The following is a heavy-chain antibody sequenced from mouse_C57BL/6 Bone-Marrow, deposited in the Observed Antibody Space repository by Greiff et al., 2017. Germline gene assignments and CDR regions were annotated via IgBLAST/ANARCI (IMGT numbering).Heavy chain of an antibody. D-gene: IGHD3-1*01. J-gene: IGHJ4*01. CDR2: IYPRSGNT. CDR3: ARGLGDY. V-gene: IGHV1-81*01. Sequence: VKLVESGAELARPGASVKLSCKASGYTFTSYGISWVKQRTGQGLEWIGEIYPRSGNTYYNEKFKGKDTLTADKSSSTAYMELRSLTSEDSAVYFCARGLGDYWGQGTSVTVSS. CDR1: GYTFTSYG.